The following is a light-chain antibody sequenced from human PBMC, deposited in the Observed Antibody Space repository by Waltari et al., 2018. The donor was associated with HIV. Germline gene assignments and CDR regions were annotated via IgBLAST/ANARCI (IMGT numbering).Light chain of an antibody. CDR1: QSINSTY. J-gene: IGKJ1*01. CDR2: GAS. V-gene: IGKV3-20*01. CDR3: HQYGSSPRT. Sequence: EVVLPQSPGTLSLSPGDRATLACRASQSINSTYLAWYQQHPGQTPRLLMYGASRRAIGIPDRLSGSGSGTDFTLTIARLEPGDFAVYYCHQYGSSPRTFGQGTKVDIK.